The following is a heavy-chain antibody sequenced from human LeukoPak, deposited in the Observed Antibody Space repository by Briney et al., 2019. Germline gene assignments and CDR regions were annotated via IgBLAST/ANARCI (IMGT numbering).Heavy chain of an antibody. CDR1: GGTFSSYA. D-gene: IGHD6-6*01. Sequence: SVKVSCKASGGTFSSYAISWVRQAPGQGLEWMGGIIPIFGTANYAQKFQGRVTITADESTSTAYMELSSLRSEDTAVYYCARSRKDSSSSNWFDPWGQGTLVTVSS. V-gene: IGHV1-69*13. CDR3: ARSRKDSSSSNWFDP. CDR2: IIPIFGTA. J-gene: IGHJ5*02.